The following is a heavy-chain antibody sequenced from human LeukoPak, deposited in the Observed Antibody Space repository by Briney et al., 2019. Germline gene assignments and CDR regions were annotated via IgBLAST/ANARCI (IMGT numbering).Heavy chain of an antibody. CDR1: GGSFSGYY. V-gene: IGHV4-34*01. Sequence: SETLSLTCAVYGGSFSGYYWSWIRQPPGKGLEWIGEINHSGSTNYNPSLKSRVTISVDTSKNQFSLKLSSVTAADTAVYYCARVSRVTIDYWGQGTLVTVSS. J-gene: IGHJ4*02. CDR3: ARVSRVTIDY. D-gene: IGHD2-21*02. CDR2: INHSGST.